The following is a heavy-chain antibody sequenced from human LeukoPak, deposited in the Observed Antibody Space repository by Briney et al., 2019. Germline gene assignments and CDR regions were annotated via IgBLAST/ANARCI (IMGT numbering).Heavy chain of an antibody. CDR3: AVVTSSSIS. V-gene: IGHV3-13*01. CDR1: GFTFSNYD. J-gene: IGHJ5*02. D-gene: IGHD2-21*02. CDR2: ISSAGDI. Sequence: RSGGSLRLPCAASGFTFSNYDMHWVRQATGKGLEWVSAISSAGDIYYLGSVKGRFTISRENAKNSLYLQMNSLRPGDTALYYCAVVTSSSISWGQGTQVTVSS.